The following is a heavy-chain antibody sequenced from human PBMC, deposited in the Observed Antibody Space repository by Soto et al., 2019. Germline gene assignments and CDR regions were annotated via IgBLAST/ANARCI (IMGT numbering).Heavy chain of an antibody. CDR1: GFTFDDYA. CDR2: ISWNSGSI. CDR3: AKGSPDSSGYYYYYGMDV. J-gene: IGHJ6*02. Sequence: GGSLRLSCAASGFTFDDYAMHWVRQAPGKGLEWVSGISWNSGSIGYADSVKGRFTISRDNAKNSLYLQMNSLRAEDTVLYYCAKGSPDSSGYYYYYGMDVWGQGTTVTVSS. D-gene: IGHD3-22*01. V-gene: IGHV3-9*01.